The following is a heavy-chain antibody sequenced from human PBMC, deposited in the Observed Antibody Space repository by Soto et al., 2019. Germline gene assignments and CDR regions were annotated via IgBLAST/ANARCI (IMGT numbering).Heavy chain of an antibody. J-gene: IGHJ4*02. D-gene: IGHD1-26*01. CDR2: IKSKGSDETT. CDR3: VATYGGTPARPYLDF. V-gene: IGHV3-15*01. Sequence: PVGPQRLSCAASGCNFSNSWMSWVRKVQGKGLEWVGRIKSKGSDETTDYAAPVKGRFTISRDDSKSTLYLQMTSLITDDTGVYYCVATYGGTPARPYLDFWGQGILVPVSS. CDR1: GCNFSNSW.